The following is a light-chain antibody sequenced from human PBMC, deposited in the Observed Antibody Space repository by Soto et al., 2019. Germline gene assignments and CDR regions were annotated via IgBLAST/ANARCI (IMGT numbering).Light chain of an antibody. Sequence: QSVLTQPPSASGTPGQRVTISCSGSRSNIGINYVYWYQQFPGTAPKLLIYTNNQRPSGVPDRFSGSKSDTSASLAISGLRSEDEADYYCAALDDSLSGWVFGGGTKLTVL. CDR1: RSNIGINY. J-gene: IGLJ3*02. CDR3: AALDDSLSGWV. CDR2: TNN. V-gene: IGLV1-47*01.